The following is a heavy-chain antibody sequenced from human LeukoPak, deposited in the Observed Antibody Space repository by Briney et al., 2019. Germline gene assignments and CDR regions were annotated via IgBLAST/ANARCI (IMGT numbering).Heavy chain of an antibody. CDR3: AVYGVDDSSGYWDY. V-gene: IGHV3-21*01. CDR1: GFTFSSYS. D-gene: IGHD3-22*01. J-gene: IGHJ4*02. CDR2: ISSSSSYI. Sequence: NPGGSLRLSCAASGFTFSSYSMNWVRQAPGKGLEWVSSISSSSSYIYYADSVKGRFTTSRDNAKNSLYLQMNSLRAEDTAVYYCAVYGVDDSSGYWDYWSQGTLVTVSS.